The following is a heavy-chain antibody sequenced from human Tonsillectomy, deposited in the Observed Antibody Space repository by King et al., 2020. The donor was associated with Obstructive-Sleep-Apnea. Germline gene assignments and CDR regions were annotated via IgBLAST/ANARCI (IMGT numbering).Heavy chain of an antibody. CDR3: VRDHNWAFDS. CDR1: GFNFGDYS. D-gene: IGHD1-20*01. Sequence: VQLVESGGGLVQPGGSLRLSCAASGFNFGDYSMNWVRQAPGKGLEWFANIFTSNDLASYADSVRGRFTVSRDSAKNSLFLQMNSLCVDDTAVYYCVRDHNWAFDSWGQGTLVTVSS. V-gene: IGHV3-48*01. CDR2: IFTSNDLA. J-gene: IGHJ4*02.